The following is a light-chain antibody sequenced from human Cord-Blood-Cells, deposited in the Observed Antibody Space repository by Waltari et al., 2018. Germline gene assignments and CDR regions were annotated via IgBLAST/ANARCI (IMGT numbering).Light chain of an antibody. CDR1: KLGDKY. V-gene: IGLV3-1*01. CDR2: QDS. Sequence: SYELTQPPPVSVSPGQTASITCPGDKLGDKYACWYQQKPGQSPVLVIYQDSKWPSGVPERFSGSNSGNTATLTISGTQAMDEADYYCQAWDSSTLYVFGTGTKVTVL. CDR3: QAWDSSTLYV. J-gene: IGLJ1*01.